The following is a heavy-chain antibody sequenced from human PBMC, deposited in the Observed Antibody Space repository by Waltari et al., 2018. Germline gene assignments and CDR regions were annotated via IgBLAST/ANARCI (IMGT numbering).Heavy chain of an antibody. Sequence: HMQMVQSGPEVKKPGTSVKVSCKASGLSFSNSAWQWVRQARGQRLGWIGGIVVANSNTNYAQKFQERVTIARDTSTRTAYMELSSLTSEDTAIYYCAAAGISGSYYAFDYWAQGALVTVSS. D-gene: IGHD1-26*01. CDR1: GLSFSNSA. J-gene: IGHJ4*02. V-gene: IGHV1-58*01. CDR2: IVVANSNT. CDR3: AAAGISGSYYAFDY.